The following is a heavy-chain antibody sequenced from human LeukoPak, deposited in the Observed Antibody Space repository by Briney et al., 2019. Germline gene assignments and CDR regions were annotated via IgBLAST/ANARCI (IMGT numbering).Heavy chain of an antibody. Sequence: PSETLSLTCTVSGGSISSGSYYWGWIRQPAGKGLEWIGRIYTSGSNNYNPSLRSRVTISVDTSKNQFSLKTSSVTAADTAVYYCARINPVNHYYMDVWGKGTTVTVSS. V-gene: IGHV4-61*02. CDR2: IYTSGSN. D-gene: IGHD1-14*01. CDR3: ARINPVNHYYMDV. J-gene: IGHJ6*03. CDR1: GGSISSGSYY.